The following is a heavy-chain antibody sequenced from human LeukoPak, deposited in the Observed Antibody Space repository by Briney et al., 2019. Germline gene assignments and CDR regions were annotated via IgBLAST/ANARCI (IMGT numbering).Heavy chain of an antibody. D-gene: IGHD5-24*01. CDR2: ISSDTNTK. V-gene: IGHV3-30*09. J-gene: IGHJ4*02. Sequence: GGSLRLSCAASGSTFSDYALHWVRQAPGKGLEWVAFISSDTNTKYADSVKGRFAISRDNAKSTLFLQMSSLRTEDTAVYYCARDFKTEDGYNTYYFDYWGQGTLVTVSS. CDR1: GSTFSDYA. CDR3: ARDFKTEDGYNTYYFDY.